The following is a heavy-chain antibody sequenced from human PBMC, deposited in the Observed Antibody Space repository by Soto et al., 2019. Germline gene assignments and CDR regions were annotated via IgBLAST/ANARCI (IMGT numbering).Heavy chain of an antibody. CDR1: GGSISSYY. V-gene: IGHV4-59*01. D-gene: IGHD3-22*01. CDR3: ARSPPRTYYDSSGYYPDAFDI. Sequence: SETLSLTCTVSGGSISSYYWSWIRQPPGKRLEWIGYIYYSGSTNYNPSLKSRVTISVDTSKNQFSLKLSSVTAADTAVYYCARSPPRTYYDSSGYYPDAFDIWGQGTMVTVSS. CDR2: IYYSGST. J-gene: IGHJ3*02.